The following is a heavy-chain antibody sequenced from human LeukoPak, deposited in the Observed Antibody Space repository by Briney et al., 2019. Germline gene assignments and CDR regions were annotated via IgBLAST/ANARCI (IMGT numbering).Heavy chain of an antibody. J-gene: IGHJ4*02. D-gene: IGHD1-26*01. CDR3: ARQGAGFLFDY. CDR2: IYSGGST. CDR1: GFSFSNYQ. Sequence: GGSLRLSCAASGFSFSNYQMNWVRQAPGKGLEWVSVIYSGGSTYYADSVKGRFTISRDNSKNTLYLQMNSLRAEDTAVYYCARQGAGFLFDYWGQGTLVTVSS. V-gene: IGHV3-66*04.